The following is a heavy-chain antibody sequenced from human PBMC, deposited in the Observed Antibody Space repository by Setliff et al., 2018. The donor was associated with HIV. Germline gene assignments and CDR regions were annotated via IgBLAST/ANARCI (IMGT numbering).Heavy chain of an antibody. CDR2: INHSGST. CDR1: GGSFSGYY. Sequence: SETLSLTCAVYGGSFSGYYWAWIRQPPGKGLEWIGEINHSGSTNYNPSLKSRVTISVDTSKNQFSLKLSSVTAADTAVFYCARSELGPVYWYFDLWGRGTLVTVPQ. J-gene: IGHJ2*01. D-gene: IGHD7-27*01. V-gene: IGHV4-34*01. CDR3: ARSELGPVYWYFDL.